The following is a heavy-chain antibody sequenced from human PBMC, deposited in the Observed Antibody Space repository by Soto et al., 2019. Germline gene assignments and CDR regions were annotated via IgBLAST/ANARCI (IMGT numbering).Heavy chain of an antibody. CDR3: ARDRVAGQSRLSY. CDR1: GGSISSSNW. J-gene: IGHJ4*02. CDR2: IYHSGST. Sequence: QVPLQESGPGLVKPSGTLSLTCAVSGGSISSSNWWSGVRQPPGKGLEGLGEIYHSGSTNYNPSLKRRVTISVDKSKNQFSLKLSSVTAADTAVYYCARDRVAGQSRLSYWGQGTLVTVSS. D-gene: IGHD6-19*01. V-gene: IGHV4-4*02.